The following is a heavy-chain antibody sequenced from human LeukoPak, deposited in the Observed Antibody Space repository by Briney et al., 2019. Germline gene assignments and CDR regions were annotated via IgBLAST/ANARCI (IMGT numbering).Heavy chain of an antibody. CDR1: GASLSSDY. J-gene: IGHJ2*01. V-gene: IGHV4-4*09. CDR2: IYTSGTT. D-gene: IGHD7-27*01. CDR3: ARVLTTWGNWYFDL. Sequence: SETLSLTCTVSGASLSSDYWSWIRQPPGKEMEWIGYIYTSGTTGYNPFLKSRVTMPVDTSKNHLSLNLTSVTAADTAVYYCARVLTTWGNWYFDLWGRGTLVTASS.